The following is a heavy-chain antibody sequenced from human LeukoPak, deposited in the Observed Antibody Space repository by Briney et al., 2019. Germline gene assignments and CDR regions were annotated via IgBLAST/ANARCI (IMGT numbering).Heavy chain of an antibody. CDR2: INHSGST. V-gene: IGHV4-34*01. CDR3: ARGLIMAVSGWGPWELPPTGHDC. D-gene: IGHD1-26*01. Sequence: PSETLSLTCAVYGGSFSGYCWSWIRQPPGKGLEWIGEINHSGSTSYNPSLKSRVTISVDTSKNQFSLRLSSVTAADTAVYYCARGLIMAVSGWGPWELPPTGHDCWGQGTLVTVSS. CDR1: GGSFSGYC. J-gene: IGHJ4*02.